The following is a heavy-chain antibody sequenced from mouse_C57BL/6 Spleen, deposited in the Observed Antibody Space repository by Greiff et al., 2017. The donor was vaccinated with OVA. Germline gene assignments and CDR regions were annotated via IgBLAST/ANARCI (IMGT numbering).Heavy chain of an antibody. Sequence: VKLQQPGAELVKPGASVKLSCKASGYTFTSYWMQWVKQRPGQGLEWIGEIDPSDSYTNYNQKFKGKATLTVDTSSSQAYMQRSSLTSDDSAVYYYEREQLRPPDYWGQGTTLTVSS. CDR1: GYTFTSYW. V-gene: IGHV1-50*01. CDR3: EREQLRPPDY. J-gene: IGHJ2*01. D-gene: IGHD3-2*02. CDR2: IDPSDSYT.